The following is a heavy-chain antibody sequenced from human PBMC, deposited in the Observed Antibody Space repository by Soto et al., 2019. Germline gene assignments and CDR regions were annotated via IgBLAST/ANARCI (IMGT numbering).Heavy chain of an antibody. CDR3: ARVGHYDFWSGYYPAYFDY. V-gene: IGHV1-46*01. CDR2: INPSGGST. CDR1: GYTFTSYY. Sequence: GASVKVSCKASGYTFTSYYMHWVRQAPGQGLEWMGIINPSGGSTSYAQKFQGRVTMTRDTSTSTVYVELSSLRSEDTAVYYCARVGHYDFWSGYYPAYFDYWGQGTLVTVS. J-gene: IGHJ4*02. D-gene: IGHD3-3*01.